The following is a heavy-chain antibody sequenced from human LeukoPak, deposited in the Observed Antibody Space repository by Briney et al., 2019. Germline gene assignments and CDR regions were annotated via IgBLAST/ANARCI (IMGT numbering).Heavy chain of an antibody. CDR3: ARPKTYYYEDTDLKVWVRGPLDY. V-gene: IGHV1-69*13. J-gene: IGHJ4*02. Sequence: SVKVSCKASGGTFSSYALSWVRQAPGQGLEWMGGIIPFFGTPNYAQRFQDRVTISADESTSTFYMELRSLRSEDTAVYYCARPKTYYYEDTDLKVWVRGPLDYWGQGTLVTVSS. D-gene: IGHD3-22*01. CDR2: IIPFFGTP. CDR1: GGTFSSYA.